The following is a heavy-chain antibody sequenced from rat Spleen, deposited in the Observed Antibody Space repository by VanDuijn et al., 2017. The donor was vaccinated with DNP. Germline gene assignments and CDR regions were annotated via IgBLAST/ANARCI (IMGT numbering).Heavy chain of an antibody. CDR2: ITYSGAT. CDR1: GYSITSTY. J-gene: IGHJ1*01. Sequence: EVQLQESGPGLVKPSQSLSLTCSVTGYSITSTYWGWIRKFPGNKMEWLGHITYSGATTYNPSLKGRASITRDTSKNQFFLRLNSVTAEDTATYYCARQNIVRDWCFDFWGPGTLVTVSS. CDR3: ARQNIVRDWCFDF. D-gene: IGHD4-3*01. V-gene: IGHV3-1*01.